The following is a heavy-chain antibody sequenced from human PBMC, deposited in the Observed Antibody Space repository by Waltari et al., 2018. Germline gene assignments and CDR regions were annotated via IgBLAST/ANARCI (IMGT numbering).Heavy chain of an antibody. CDR1: GGSIGSASYY. J-gene: IGHJ5*02. V-gene: IGHV4-39*01. Sequence: QLQLQESGPGLVKPSETRSPTCTVPGGSIGSASYYWGWISQPPGKGLEWIGIISYSGSTYYNPSLKSRVTISVDTSKNQFSLKLSSVTAADTAVYYCARLSYHIVTGYGWFDPWGLGTLVTVSS. D-gene: IGHD3-9*01. CDR3: ARLSYHIVTGYGWFDP. CDR2: ISYSGST.